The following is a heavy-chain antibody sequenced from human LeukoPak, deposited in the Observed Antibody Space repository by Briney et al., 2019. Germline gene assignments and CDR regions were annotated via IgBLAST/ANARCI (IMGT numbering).Heavy chain of an antibody. CDR3: ARKPATIKFPFDI. CDR1: GGSFSGYY. V-gene: IGHV4-34*01. D-gene: IGHD5-24*01. Sequence: SETLSLTCAVYGGSFSGYYWSWIRQPPGKGLEWIGEINHSGSTNYNPSLKSRVTISVDTSKNQFSLKLSSVTAADTAVYYCARKPATIKFPFDIWGQGTLVTVSP. J-gene: IGHJ4*02. CDR2: INHSGST.